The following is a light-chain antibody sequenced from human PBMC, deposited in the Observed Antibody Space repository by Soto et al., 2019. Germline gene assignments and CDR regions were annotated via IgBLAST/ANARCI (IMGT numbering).Light chain of an antibody. CDR1: SSDVGSYNL. J-gene: IGLJ3*02. V-gene: IGLV2-23*01. CDR2: EGS. CDR3: CSYAGSRNWV. Sequence: QSALTQPASVSGSPGQSITISCTGTSSDVGSYNLVSWYQQHPGKAPKLMIYEGSKRPLGVSNRFSGSKSGNTASLTISGLQAEHEADYYCCSYAGSRNWVFGGGTKLTVL.